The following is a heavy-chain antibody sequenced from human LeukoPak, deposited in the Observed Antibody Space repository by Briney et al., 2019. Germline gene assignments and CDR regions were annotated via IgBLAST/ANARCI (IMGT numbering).Heavy chain of an antibody. D-gene: IGHD4-17*01. J-gene: IGHJ4*02. CDR2: IKQDGSER. CDR1: KLTFSSYW. V-gene: IGHV3-7*04. Sequence: PGGSLRLSCVASKLTFSSYWMTWVRQAPGKGLEWVANIKQDGSERYYVDSVKGRFTISRDNAKNSLYLQMNSLRAEDTAMYYCARTRYGEPADYWGQGTLVTVSS. CDR3: ARTRYGEPADY.